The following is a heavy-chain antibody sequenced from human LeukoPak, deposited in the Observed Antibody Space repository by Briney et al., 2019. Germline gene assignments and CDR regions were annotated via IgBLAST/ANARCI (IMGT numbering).Heavy chain of an antibody. V-gene: IGHV4-30-4*01. Sequence: PSETLSLTCTVSGGSISSGDYYWSWIRQPPGKGLEWIGYIYYSGSTYYNPSLKSRVTISVDTSKNQFSLKLSSVTAADTAVYYCAREEGNSNVDYWGQGTLVTVPS. CDR2: IYYSGST. D-gene: IGHD1-20*01. CDR3: AREEGNSNVDY. CDR1: GGSISSGDYY. J-gene: IGHJ4*02.